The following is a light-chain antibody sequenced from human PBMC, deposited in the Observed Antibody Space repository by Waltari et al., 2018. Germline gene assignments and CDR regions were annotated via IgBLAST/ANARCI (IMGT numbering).Light chain of an antibody. CDR1: QSISSW. J-gene: IGKJ5*01. CDR2: KAS. Sequence: DIQMTQSPSTLSASVGDRVTITCRASQSISSWLAWYQQKPGQAPKLLIYKASSLDSRVPSRFSGSGSGTEFTLTISSLQPDDFATYYCQQYHMYPSTVGQGTRLEIK. CDR3: QQYHMYPST. V-gene: IGKV1-5*03.